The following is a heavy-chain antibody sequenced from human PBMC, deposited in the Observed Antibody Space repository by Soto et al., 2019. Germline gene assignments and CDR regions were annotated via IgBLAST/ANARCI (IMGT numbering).Heavy chain of an antibody. CDR1: GIDVSSHW. CDR2: ITNDGRST. CDR3: ARGPPANPTRGNVGDY. Sequence: GGSLRLSCAASGIDVSSHWMHWVRQAPGKGLEWVSRITNDGRSTTYADSVKGRFTISRDNAKNTLYLQMNSLRDDDTAMYYSARGPPANPTRGNVGDYGGQGTLVTVSS. D-gene: IGHD1-1*01. V-gene: IGHV3-74*03. J-gene: IGHJ4*02.